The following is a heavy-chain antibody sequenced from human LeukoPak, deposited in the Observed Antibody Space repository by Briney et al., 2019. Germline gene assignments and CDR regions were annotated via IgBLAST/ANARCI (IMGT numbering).Heavy chain of an antibody. J-gene: IGHJ6*02. V-gene: IGHV1-18*03. CDR3: ARDDGLLYYYYGMDV. CDR2: ISAYNGNT. CDR1: GYIFTSYG. Sequence: ASVKVSCKASGYIFTSYGISWVRQAPGQGLEWMGWISAYNGNTNYAQKLQGRVTMTTDTSTSTAYMELRSLRSDDMAVYYCARDDGLLYYYYGMDVWGQGTTVTVSS. D-gene: IGHD3-9*01.